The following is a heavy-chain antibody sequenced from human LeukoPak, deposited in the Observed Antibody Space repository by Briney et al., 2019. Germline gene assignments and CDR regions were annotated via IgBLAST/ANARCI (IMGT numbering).Heavy chain of an antibody. CDR1: GFTFSNAW. Sequence: GSLRLSCAASGFTFSNAWMSWVRQAPGKGLEWIGSIYHSGSAYYNPSLKSRITISVDTSKNQFSLKLSSVTAADTAMYYCAKIYDAFDIWGQGTMVTVSS. V-gene: IGHV4-38-2*01. CDR3: AKIYDAFDI. J-gene: IGHJ3*02. CDR2: IYHSGSA.